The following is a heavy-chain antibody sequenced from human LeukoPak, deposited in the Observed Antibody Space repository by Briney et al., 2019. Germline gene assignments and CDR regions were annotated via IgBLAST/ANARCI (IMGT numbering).Heavy chain of an antibody. CDR1: GYTFTSYY. Sequence: GASVKVSCKASGYTFTSYYMHWVRQAPGQGLEWMGIINPSGGSTNYAQKFQGRVTMTRDTSTSTVYMELSSLRSEDTAVYYCARYSYPTRGIVVVPALDYWGQGTLVTVSS. D-gene: IGHD3-22*01. V-gene: IGHV1-46*01. CDR3: ARYSYPTRGIVVVPALDY. CDR2: INPSGGST. J-gene: IGHJ4*02.